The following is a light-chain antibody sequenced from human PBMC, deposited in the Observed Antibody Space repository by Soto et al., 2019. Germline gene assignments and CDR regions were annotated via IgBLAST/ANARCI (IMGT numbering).Light chain of an antibody. CDR1: QSLVYYDGNTF. CDR3: WQCSNWPYT. J-gene: IGKJ2*01. CDR2: QVS. V-gene: IGKV2-30*01. Sequence: DVVMTQSPLSLRVTLGQPASISCRSSQSLVYYDGNTFLHWFQQRPGQPPRRLIYQVSNRDSGVTDRFIGSRFGTDFTLIIRSVECEVVWIDYCWQCSNWPYTFGQGTQPEI.